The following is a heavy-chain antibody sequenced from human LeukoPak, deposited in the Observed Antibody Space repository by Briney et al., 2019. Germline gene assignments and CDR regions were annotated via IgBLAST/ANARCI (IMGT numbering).Heavy chain of an antibody. CDR1: GGSVSSGSYY. J-gene: IGHJ4*02. V-gene: IGHV4-61*01. D-gene: IGHD4-17*01. Sequence: ASETLSLTCTVSGGSVSSGSYYWSWIRQPPGKGLEWIGYIYYSGSTNYNPSLKSRVTISVDTSKNQFSLKLSSVTAADTAVYYSARLNDYGDRNEYYFDYWGQGTLVTVSS. CDR3: ARLNDYGDRNEYYFDY. CDR2: IYYSGST.